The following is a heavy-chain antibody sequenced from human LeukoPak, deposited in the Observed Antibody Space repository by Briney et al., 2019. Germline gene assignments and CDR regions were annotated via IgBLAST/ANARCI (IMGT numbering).Heavy chain of an antibody. V-gene: IGHV3-9*01. CDR1: GFSFDDFD. D-gene: IGHD3-10*01. CDR3: AKDSDYFGSGSYYNFWDV. J-gene: IGHJ6*02. Sequence: PGGSLRLSCEASGFSFDDFDMHWVRHAPGKGLEWVSRIGRNGRSIHYADSVKGRFTISRDNAKNSLYLQMNSLRAEDTALYYCAKDSDYFGSGSYYNFWDVWGQGTTVIVSS. CDR2: IGRNGRSI.